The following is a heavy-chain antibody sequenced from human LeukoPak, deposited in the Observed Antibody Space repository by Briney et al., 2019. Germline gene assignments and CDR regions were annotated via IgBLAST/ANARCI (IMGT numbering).Heavy chain of an antibody. CDR1: GGSFSGYY. CDR2: INHSGST. J-gene: IGHJ5*02. Sequence: PSETLSLTCAVYGGSFSGYYWSWIRQPPGKGLEWIGEINHSGSTNYNPSLKSRVTISVDTSKNQFSLKLSSVTAADTAVYYCARGRIVVVPAAMRSWFDPWGQGTLVTVSS. D-gene: IGHD2-2*01. V-gene: IGHV4-34*01. CDR3: ARGRIVVVPAAMRSWFDP.